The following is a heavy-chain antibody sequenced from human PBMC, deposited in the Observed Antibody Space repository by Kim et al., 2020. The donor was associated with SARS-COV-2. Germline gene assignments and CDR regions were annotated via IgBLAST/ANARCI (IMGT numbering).Heavy chain of an antibody. V-gene: IGHV3-48*02. J-gene: IGHJ4*02. CDR3: ARDANSGWDLIDH. CDR2: ISAGTNTK. D-gene: IGHD5-12*01. Sequence: GGSLRLSCAASGFTFNKYNMHWVRQAPGKGLEWLSYISAGTNTKYYAGSVEGRFTISRDNAKNSLYLQMNSLRDEDTAVYYCARDANSGWDLIDHWGQGT. CDR1: GFTFNKYN.